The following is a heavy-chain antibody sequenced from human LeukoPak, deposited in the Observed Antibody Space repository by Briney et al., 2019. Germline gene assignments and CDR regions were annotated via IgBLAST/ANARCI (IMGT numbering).Heavy chain of an antibody. CDR3: ARGIAAAYLN. V-gene: IGHV4-34*01. CDR2: INHSGST. Sequence: SETLSLSCAVYGVSFSGYYWSWVRQPPGKGLEWIGEINHSGSTNYNRSLKSRVTISVDTSKNQFSLKLSSVTAADTAVYYCARGIAAAYLNWGQGTLVTVSS. J-gene: IGHJ4*02. D-gene: IGHD6-13*01. CDR1: GVSFSGYY.